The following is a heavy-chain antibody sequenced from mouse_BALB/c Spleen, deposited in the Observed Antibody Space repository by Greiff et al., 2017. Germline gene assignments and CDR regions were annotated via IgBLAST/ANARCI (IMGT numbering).Heavy chain of an antibody. CDR2: INPSSGYT. CDR3: ARRGLYDGYYEYYAMDY. CDR1: GYTFTSYT. Sequence: VQLQQSAAELARPGASVKMSCKASGYTFTSYTMHWVKQRPGQGLEWIGYINPSSGYTNYNQKFKDKATLTADKSSSTAYMQLSSLTSEDSAVYYCARRGLYDGYYEYYAMDYWGQGTSVTVSS. J-gene: IGHJ4*01. V-gene: IGHV1-4*01. D-gene: IGHD2-3*01.